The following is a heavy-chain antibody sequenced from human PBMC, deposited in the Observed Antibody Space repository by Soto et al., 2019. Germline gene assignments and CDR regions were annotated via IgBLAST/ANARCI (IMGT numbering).Heavy chain of an antibody. CDR2: VYHIGST. CDR1: GGSISSYY. J-gene: IGHJ6*03. D-gene: IGHD2-2*01. Sequence: SETLSLTCSVSGGSISSYYWSWIRQPPGKGLEWIGYVYHIGSTNYNPSLKSRVTMSVDTSKNQFSLTLSSVTAADTAIYYCARVVPAAMNYYYYMDVWGKGTTVTVSS. V-gene: IGHV4-59*01. CDR3: ARVVPAAMNYYYYMDV.